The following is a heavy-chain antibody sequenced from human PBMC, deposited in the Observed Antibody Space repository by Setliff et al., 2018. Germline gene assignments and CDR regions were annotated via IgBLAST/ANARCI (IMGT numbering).Heavy chain of an antibody. J-gene: IGHJ4*02. CDR3: ARDRGSGSYFLRYFDY. D-gene: IGHD1-26*01. Sequence: GGSLRLSCAASGFTFSSYSMNWVRQAPGKGLEWVSYITSSSVTIYYADSVKGRFTISRDNAKNSLYLQMNSLRAEDTAVYYCARDRGSGSYFLRYFDYWGQGTLVTVSS. CDR1: GFTFSSYS. CDR2: ITSSSVTI. V-gene: IGHV3-48*01.